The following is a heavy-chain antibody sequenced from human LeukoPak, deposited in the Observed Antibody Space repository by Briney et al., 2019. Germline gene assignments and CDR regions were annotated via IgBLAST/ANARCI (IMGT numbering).Heavy chain of an antibody. Sequence: TSETLSLTCAVSGGSISSGGYSWSWIRQPPGKGLEWIGYIYHSGSTYYNPSLKSRVTISVDRSKNQFSLKLSSVTAADTALYYCATSYSEAYFDYWGQGTLVTVSS. CDR3: ATSYSEAYFDY. CDR1: GGSISSGGYS. CDR2: IYHSGST. D-gene: IGHD2-15*01. J-gene: IGHJ4*02. V-gene: IGHV4-30-2*01.